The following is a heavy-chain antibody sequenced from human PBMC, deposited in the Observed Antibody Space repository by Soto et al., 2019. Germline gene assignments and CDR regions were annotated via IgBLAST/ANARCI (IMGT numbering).Heavy chain of an antibody. D-gene: IGHD3-3*01. Sequence: QVQLVQSGAEVKKPGSSVKVSCKASGGTFSSYAISWVRQAPGQGLEWMGGIIPIFGTANYAQKFQGRVTITADKSTSTAYMELRSLRSEDTAVYYCAREPIYDFWSGYSPYYYGMDVWGQGTTVTVSS. CDR2: IIPIFGTA. CDR3: AREPIYDFWSGYSPYYYGMDV. CDR1: GGTFSSYA. V-gene: IGHV1-69*06. J-gene: IGHJ6*02.